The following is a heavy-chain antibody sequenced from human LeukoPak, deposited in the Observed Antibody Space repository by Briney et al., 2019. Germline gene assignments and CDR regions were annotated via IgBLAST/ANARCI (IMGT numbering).Heavy chain of an antibody. CDR3: ARELRGPTIFGVVSSFDY. Sequence: GGSLRLSCAASGFTFDDYAMHWVRQAPGKGLEWVSGISWNSGSIGYADSVKGRFTISRDNSKNTLYLQMNSLRAEDTAVYYCARELRGPTIFGVVSSFDYWGQGTLVTVSS. CDR2: ISWNSGSI. D-gene: IGHD3-3*01. CDR1: GFTFDDYA. V-gene: IGHV3-9*01. J-gene: IGHJ4*02.